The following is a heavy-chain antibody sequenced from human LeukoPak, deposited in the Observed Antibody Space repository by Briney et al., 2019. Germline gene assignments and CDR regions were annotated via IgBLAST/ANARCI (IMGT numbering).Heavy chain of an antibody. CDR2: INPNSGGT. Sequence: ASVTVSFTSSGYTFTGYYMHWVRQSPGQGLEWMGWINPNSGGTNYAQKFQGRVTMTRDTSISTAYMELSRLRSDDTAVYYCATSRSSYRDDAFDIWGQGTMVTVSS. CDR1: GYTFTGYY. D-gene: IGHD6-6*01. J-gene: IGHJ3*02. CDR3: ATSRSSYRDDAFDI. V-gene: IGHV1-2*02.